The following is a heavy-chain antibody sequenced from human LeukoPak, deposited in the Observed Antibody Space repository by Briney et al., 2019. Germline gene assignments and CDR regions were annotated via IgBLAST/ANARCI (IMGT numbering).Heavy chain of an antibody. CDR3: AVLAVPAVGY. J-gene: IGHJ4*02. CDR2: IRASGDRT. D-gene: IGHD2-15*01. CDR1: GFTFINYG. Sequence: GGSLRLSCVVSGFTFINYGMSWVRQAPGKGLEWVSAIRASGDRTYYAESVKGRFTMSGDKSKNTLYLQMSNLRAEDTAVYHCAVLAVPAVGYWGQGTLVIVSS. V-gene: IGHV3-23*01.